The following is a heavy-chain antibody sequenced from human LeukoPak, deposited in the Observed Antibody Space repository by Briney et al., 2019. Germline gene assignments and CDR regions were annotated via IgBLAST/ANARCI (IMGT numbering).Heavy chain of an antibody. CDR1: CGSISSGGYY. Sequence: SETLSLTRPVSCGSISSGGYYSSWIREHPGKGLPRLGYIYYSGSTYYNPSLKSRVTISVDTSKNQFSLKLSSVTAADTAVYYCARAGRGCSGGSCYRWFDPWGQGTLVIGSS. D-gene: IGHD2-15*01. J-gene: IGHJ5*02. V-gene: IGHV4-31*02. CDR2: IYYSGST. CDR3: ARAGRGCSGGSCYRWFDP.